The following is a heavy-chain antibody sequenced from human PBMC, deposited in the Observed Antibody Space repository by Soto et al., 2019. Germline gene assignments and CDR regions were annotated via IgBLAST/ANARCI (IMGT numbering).Heavy chain of an antibody. CDR1: GFPFSATG. J-gene: IGHJ4*02. D-gene: IGHD2-2*01. V-gene: IGHV3-23*01. CDR3: TSARYCSRDACPAAE. Sequence: EVQLLESGGGLVQPGGSLRLSCAASGFPFSATGMLWVRQPPGGGLEWVSAIGPNPANTNYADSGKGRFTISRENCTSTVLMQMANLRAEDTALYYCTSARYCSRDACPAAEWGEGTLITVSS. CDR2: IGPNPANT.